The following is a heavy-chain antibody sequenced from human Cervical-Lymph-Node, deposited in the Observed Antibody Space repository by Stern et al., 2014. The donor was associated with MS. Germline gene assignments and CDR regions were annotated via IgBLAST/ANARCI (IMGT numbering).Heavy chain of an antibody. Sequence: QMQLVQSGAEVKKPGSSVKVSCKSSGGISCVRHAPGQGLERMGGVIPFVGTSSYAQKFQGRVTITADTSTNTTYLHLSRLTSADTAVYYCARGSGDNWFGPWGQGTLVTVSS. CDR3: ARGSGDNWFGP. J-gene: IGHJ5*02. CDR1: GG. V-gene: IGHV1-69*06. D-gene: IGHD3-10*01. CDR2: VIPFVGTS.